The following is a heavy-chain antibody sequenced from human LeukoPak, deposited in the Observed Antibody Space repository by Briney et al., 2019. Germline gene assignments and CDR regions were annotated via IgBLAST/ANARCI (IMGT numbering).Heavy chain of an antibody. V-gene: IGHV3-21*01. CDR1: GFTFSSYS. J-gene: IGHJ4*02. CDR2: ISSSGRYI. D-gene: IGHD6-19*01. CDR3: ARGPDIAVALYYFDY. Sequence: GGSLRLSCAASGFTFSSYSMNWVRQAPGKGLDWVSSISSSGRYIYYADSVKGRFTISRDNAKNSLYLQMNSLRAEDTAVYYCARGPDIAVALYYFDYWGQGTLVTVSS.